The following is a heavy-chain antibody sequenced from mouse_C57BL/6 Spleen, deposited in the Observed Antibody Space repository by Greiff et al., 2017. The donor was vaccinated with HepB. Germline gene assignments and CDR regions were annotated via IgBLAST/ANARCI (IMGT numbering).Heavy chain of an antibody. Sequence: DVKLQESGGGLVKPGGSLKLSCAASGFTFSSYAMSWVRQTPEKRLEWVATISDGGSYTYYPDNVKGRFTISRDNAKNNLYLQMSHLKSEDTAMYYCARDKGIYYGSSWFAYWGQGTLVTVSA. V-gene: IGHV5-4*01. D-gene: IGHD1-1*01. CDR3: ARDKGIYYGSSWFAY. CDR1: GFTFSSYA. CDR2: ISDGGSYT. J-gene: IGHJ3*01.